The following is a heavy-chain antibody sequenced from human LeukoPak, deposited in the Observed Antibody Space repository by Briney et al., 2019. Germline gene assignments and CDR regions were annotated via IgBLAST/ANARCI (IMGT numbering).Heavy chain of an antibody. CDR1: GFTFSSYA. CDR2: IKQDGSEK. Sequence: GGSLRLSCAASGFTFSSYAMSWVRQAPGKGLEWVANIKQDGSEKYYVDSVKGRFTISRDYAKNSLYLQMNSLRAEDTAVYYCARGSATSDYWGQGTLVTVSS. CDR3: ARGSATSDY. D-gene: IGHD1-26*01. V-gene: IGHV3-7*01. J-gene: IGHJ4*02.